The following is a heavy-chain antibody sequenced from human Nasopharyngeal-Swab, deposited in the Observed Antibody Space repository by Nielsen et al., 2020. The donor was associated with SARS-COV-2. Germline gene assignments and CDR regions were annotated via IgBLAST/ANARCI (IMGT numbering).Heavy chain of an antibody. D-gene: IGHD1-1*01. Sequence: GGSLRLSCAASGFTFSGHNMHWVRQAPGQGLEWMAIFDPRGDSTSHAQKFQGRLTMTTDTTTSTLYMELSSLRAEDAAVYYCARDSDNWAIDCWGQGTLVTVSP. J-gene: IGHJ4*02. CDR1: GFTFSGHN. CDR3: ARDSDNWAIDC. CDR2: FDPRGDST. V-gene: IGHV1-46*01.